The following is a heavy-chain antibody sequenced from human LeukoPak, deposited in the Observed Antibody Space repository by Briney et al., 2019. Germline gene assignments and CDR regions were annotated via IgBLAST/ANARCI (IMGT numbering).Heavy chain of an antibody. D-gene: IGHD2-2*01. Sequence: GASVKVSCKASGGTFSSYAISWVRQAPGQGLEWMGRIIPILGIANCAQKFQGRVTITADKSTSTAYMELSGLRSEDTAVYYCASPDCSSTSCYAAFDIWGQGTMVTVSS. CDR2: IIPILGIA. J-gene: IGHJ3*02. CDR3: ASPDCSSTSCYAAFDI. CDR1: GGTFSSYA. V-gene: IGHV1-69*04.